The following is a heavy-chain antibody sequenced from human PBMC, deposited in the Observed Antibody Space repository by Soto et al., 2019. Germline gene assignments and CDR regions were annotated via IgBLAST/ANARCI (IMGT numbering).Heavy chain of an antibody. V-gene: IGHV4-31*03. CDR3: AKESGGYDSSTRYGLDV. Sequence: SETLSLTCSFSGGSINTVGYYWTWIRQQPGKGLEWIGYIYYSGSRDYNPSLKSRVSMSVDASKNQFSLNLTSVTAADTAVYYCAKESGGYDSSTRYGLDVWGQGTTVTSP. J-gene: IGHJ6*02. CDR1: GGSINTVGYY. D-gene: IGHD6-25*01. CDR2: IYYSGSR.